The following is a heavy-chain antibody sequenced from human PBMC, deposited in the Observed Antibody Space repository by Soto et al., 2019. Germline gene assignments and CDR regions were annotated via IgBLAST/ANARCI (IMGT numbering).Heavy chain of an antibody. V-gene: IGHV1-2*04. J-gene: IGHJ3*02. CDR3: ARATGTRAPGAFDI. CDR1: GYTFTGYY. D-gene: IGHD1-1*01. CDR2: INPNSGGT. Sequence: ASVKVSGKASGYTFTGYYMHWVRQAPGQGLEWMGWINPNSGGTNYAQKFQGWVTMTRDTSISTAYMELSRLRSDDTAVYYCARATGTRAPGAFDIWGQGTMVTVSS.